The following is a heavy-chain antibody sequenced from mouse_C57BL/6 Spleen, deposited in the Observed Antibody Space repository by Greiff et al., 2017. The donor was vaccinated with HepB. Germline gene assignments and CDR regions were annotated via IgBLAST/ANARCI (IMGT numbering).Heavy chain of an antibody. Sequence: QVQLQQSGPELVKPGASVKISCKASGYAFSSSWMNWVKQRPGKGLEWIGRIYPGDGDTNYNGKFKGKATLTADKSSSTAYMQLSSLTSEDSAVYFCARNDMDYWGQGTSVTVSS. CDR2: IYPGDGDT. V-gene: IGHV1-82*01. CDR1: GYAFSSSW. J-gene: IGHJ4*01. CDR3: ARNDMDY.